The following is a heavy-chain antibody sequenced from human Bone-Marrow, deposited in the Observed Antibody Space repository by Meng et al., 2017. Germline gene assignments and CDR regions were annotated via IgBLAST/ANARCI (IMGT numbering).Heavy chain of an antibody. CDR1: GYTCTSYY. J-gene: IGHJ4*02. CDR2: INPSGGST. CDR3: ARAHFSSGYDHKYYFDY. V-gene: IGHV1-46*01. D-gene: IGHD5-12*01. Sequence: ASVKVACKAAGYTCTSYYMHWVRQAPGQGLEWMGIINPSGGSTSYAQKFQGRVTMTRDTSTSTVYMELSSLSSEATAVYYCARAHFSSGYDHKYYFDYWGQGTLVTVSS.